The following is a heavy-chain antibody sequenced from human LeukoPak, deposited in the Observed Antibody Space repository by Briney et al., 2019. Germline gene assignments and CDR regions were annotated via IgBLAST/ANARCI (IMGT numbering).Heavy chain of an antibody. CDR2: ISAYNGNT. Sequence: PAASVKVSCKASGYTFTSYGISWVRQAPGQGLEWMGWISAYNGNTNYAQKLQGRVTMTTDTSTSTAYMGLRSLRSDDTAVYYCARVGPTTVVTPNYYYGMDVWGQGTTVTVSS. V-gene: IGHV1-18*01. D-gene: IGHD4-23*01. CDR1: GYTFTSYG. CDR3: ARVGPTTVVTPNYYYGMDV. J-gene: IGHJ6*02.